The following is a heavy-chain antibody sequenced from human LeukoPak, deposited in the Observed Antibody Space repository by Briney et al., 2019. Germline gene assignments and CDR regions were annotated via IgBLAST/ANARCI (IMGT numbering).Heavy chain of an antibody. CDR1: GFTFSSYW. J-gene: IGHJ4*02. CDR3: ARVIPSSSLGIDY. Sequence: GGSLRLSCAASGFTFSSYWMHWVRQVPGEGLVWVSLINTDGTTTSYADSVKGRFTISRDNAKNTLYLQVNSLRAEDTAVYYCARVIPSSSLGIDYWGQGTLVTVSS. V-gene: IGHV3-74*01. D-gene: IGHD6-6*01. CDR2: INTDGTTT.